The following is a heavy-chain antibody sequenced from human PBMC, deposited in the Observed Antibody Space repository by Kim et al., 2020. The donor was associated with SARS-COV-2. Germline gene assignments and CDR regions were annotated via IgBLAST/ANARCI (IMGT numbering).Heavy chain of an antibody. CDR1: GFTFSSYC. J-gene: IGHJ4*02. V-gene: IGHV3-74*01. Sequence: GGSLRLSCAASGFTFSSYCMHWVRQAPGKGLVWVSRINSDGSSTSYADSVKGRFTISRDNAKNTLYLQMNRLRAEDTAVYYCARGGGDSGFLFWGQGTLVTVSS. CDR2: INSDGSST. D-gene: IGHD2-21*02. CDR3: ARGGGDSGFLF.